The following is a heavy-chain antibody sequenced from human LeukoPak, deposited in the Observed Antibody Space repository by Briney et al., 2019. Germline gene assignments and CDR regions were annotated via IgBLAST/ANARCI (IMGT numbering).Heavy chain of an antibody. D-gene: IGHD6-6*01. V-gene: IGHV3-9*01. CDR1: GFIFDDYA. J-gene: IGHJ4*02. CDR2: ISWNSGSI. Sequence: PGGSLRLSCAASGFIFDDYAMHWVRQAPGKGLEWVSGISWNSGSIGYADSVKGRFTISRDNAKNSLYLQMNSLRAGDTALYYCAKDRDYSSSGASVDYWGQGTLVTVSS. CDR3: AKDRDYSSSGASVDY.